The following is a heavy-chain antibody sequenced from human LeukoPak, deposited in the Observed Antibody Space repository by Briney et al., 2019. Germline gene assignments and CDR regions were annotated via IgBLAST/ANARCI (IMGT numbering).Heavy chain of an antibody. V-gene: IGHV3-23*01. CDR1: GFTFSSYA. CDR3: AKTVDSNPFYYYYMDV. J-gene: IGHJ6*03. Sequence: GGSLRLSCAASGFTFSSYAMSWVRQAPGRGLEWVSAISGSGGSTYYADSVKGRFTISRDNSKNTLYLQMNSLRAEDTAVYYCAKTVDSNPFYYYYMDVWGKGTTVTVSS. D-gene: IGHD4-11*01. CDR2: ISGSGGST.